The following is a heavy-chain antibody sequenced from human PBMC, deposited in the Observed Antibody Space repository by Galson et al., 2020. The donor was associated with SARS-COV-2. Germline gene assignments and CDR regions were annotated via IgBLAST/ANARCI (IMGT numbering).Heavy chain of an antibody. V-gene: IGHV1-69*06. D-gene: IGHD1-26*01. CDR2: IIPIFGTE. CDR3: ARGSGSYGAGRVYYYYMDV. Sequence: SVKVSCKASGGTFSTYAISWVRQAPGQGLEWMGGIIPIFGTENYAQKFQGRVSITADKSTSTAYMELSSLRSEDTAVYYCARGSGSYGAGRVYYYYMDVWGKGTTVTVSS. J-gene: IGHJ6*03. CDR1: GGTFSTYA.